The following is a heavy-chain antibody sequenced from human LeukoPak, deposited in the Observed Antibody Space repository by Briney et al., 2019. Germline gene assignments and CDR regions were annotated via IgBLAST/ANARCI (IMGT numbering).Heavy chain of an antibody. CDR1: GASLSTNY. V-gene: IGHV4-59*01. CDR3: AKDRIWAH. Sequence: SETLSLTCTVSGASLSTNYWSWIRQSPGKGLEWIGYVYYSVNTNYNPSLKSRVTISADTSKNQFSLKLTSVTAADTAVYYCAKDRIWAHWGQGTLVTVSS. CDR2: VYYSVNT. D-gene: IGHD7-27*01. J-gene: IGHJ4*02.